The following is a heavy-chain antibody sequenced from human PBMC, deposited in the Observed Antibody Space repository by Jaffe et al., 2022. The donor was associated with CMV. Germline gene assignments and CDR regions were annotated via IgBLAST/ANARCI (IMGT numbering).Heavy chain of an antibody. D-gene: IGHD5-18*01. J-gene: IGHJ3*02. Sequence: QVTLRESGPALVKPTQTLTLTCTFSGFSLSTSGMCVSWIRQPPGKALEWLARIDWDDDKYYSTSLKTRLTISKDTSKNQVVLTMTNMDPVDTATYYCARIRRCGTAMESDAFDIWGQGTMVTVSS. CDR1: GFSLSTSGMC. CDR2: IDWDDDK. V-gene: IGHV2-70*15. CDR3: ARIRRCGTAMESDAFDI.